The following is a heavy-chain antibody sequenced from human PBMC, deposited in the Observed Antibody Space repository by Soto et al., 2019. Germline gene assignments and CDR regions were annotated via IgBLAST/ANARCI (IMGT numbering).Heavy chain of an antibody. CDR1: GFNFSNYG. Sequence: EVQVVESGGGLVKPGGSLRLSYVASGFNFSNYGMNWVRQAPGKGLEWVSSISSSRSYISYADSMKGRFTISRDNAKNSVYLQMDSLRAEDTAVYYCARSDCTSTSCYVVWFDPWGQGTLVTVSS. V-gene: IGHV3-21*01. D-gene: IGHD2-2*01. CDR2: ISSSRSYI. J-gene: IGHJ5*02. CDR3: ARSDCTSTSCYVVWFDP.